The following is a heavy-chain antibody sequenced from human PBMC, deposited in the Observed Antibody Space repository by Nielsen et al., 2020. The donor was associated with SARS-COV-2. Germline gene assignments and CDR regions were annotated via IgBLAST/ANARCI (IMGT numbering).Heavy chain of an antibody. CDR2: IHNSGST. CDR1: GGTISSDY. D-gene: IGHD3-3*01. Sequence: SETLSLTCTVSGGTISSDYWSWIRQSPGKGLEWIGFIHNSGSTNYNPSLKSRVSISIDTSNQFSLKLSSVTAADTAIYYCARGIAGDTIFGAFGEPYFDFWGQGILVTVSS. J-gene: IGHJ4*02. CDR3: ARGIAGDTIFGAFGEPYFDF. V-gene: IGHV4-59*12.